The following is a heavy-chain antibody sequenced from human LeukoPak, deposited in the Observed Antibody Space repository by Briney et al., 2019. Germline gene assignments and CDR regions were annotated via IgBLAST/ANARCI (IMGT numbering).Heavy chain of an antibody. CDR1: GFTFSSYN. Sequence: GGSLILSCAASGFTFSSYNMNWVRQPPGKGLEWVSSISSSSSYIYYADSVKGRFTISRDNAKNALDLQMHSLRAEDTAVYYCAREVGSGWDYYYYGMDVWGQGTTVTVSS. V-gene: IGHV3-21*01. CDR2: ISSSSSYI. D-gene: IGHD6-19*01. J-gene: IGHJ6*02. CDR3: AREVGSGWDYYYYGMDV.